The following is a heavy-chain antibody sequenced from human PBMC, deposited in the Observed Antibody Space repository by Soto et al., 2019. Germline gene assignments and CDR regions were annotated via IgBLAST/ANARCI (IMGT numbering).Heavy chain of an antibody. V-gene: IGHV5-51*01. CDR3: ARSKSSSNYYYYYGMDV. CDR2: IYPGDSDT. CDR1: GYSFTSYW. Sequence: GESLKISCKGSGYSFTSYWIGWVRQMPGKGLEWMGIIYPGDSDTRYSPSFQGQVTISADKSISTAYLQWSSLKASDTAMYYCARSKSSSNYYYYYGMDVWGQGTTVTVSS. D-gene: IGHD6-6*01. J-gene: IGHJ6*02.